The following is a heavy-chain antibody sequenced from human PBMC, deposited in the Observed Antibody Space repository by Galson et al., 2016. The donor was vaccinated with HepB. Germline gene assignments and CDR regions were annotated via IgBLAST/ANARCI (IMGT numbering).Heavy chain of an antibody. D-gene: IGHD6-13*01. J-gene: IGHJ4*02. V-gene: IGHV2-70*01. CDR3: ARMGRVSSWTYLDF. CDR2: LDWDGDE. Sequence: PALVKPTQTLTVTCTFSGFSPSTSEMCVSWIRQPPGKALEWLALLDWDGDEYYSTSLTNRLSISRDTSKNQVILTLTNMDTADTATYYCARMGRVSSWTYLDFWGQGTLVTVSS. CDR1: GFSPSTSEMC.